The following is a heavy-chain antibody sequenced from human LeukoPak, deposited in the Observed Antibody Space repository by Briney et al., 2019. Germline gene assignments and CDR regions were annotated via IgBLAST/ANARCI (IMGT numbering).Heavy chain of an antibody. CDR2: IRYDGSNK. D-gene: IGHD2-15*01. Sequence: GGSLRLSCAASGFTFSSYGMHWVRQAPGKGLEWVAFIRYDGSNKYYADSVKGRFTISRDNSKNTLYLQMNSLRAEDTAVYYCARTPEFCSGGSCYSEGYFDYWGQGTLVTVSS. J-gene: IGHJ4*02. CDR3: ARTPEFCSGGSCYSEGYFDY. V-gene: IGHV3-30*02. CDR1: GFTFSSYG.